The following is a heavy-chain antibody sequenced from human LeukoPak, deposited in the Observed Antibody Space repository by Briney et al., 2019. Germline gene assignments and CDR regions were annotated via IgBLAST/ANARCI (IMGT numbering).Heavy chain of an antibody. J-gene: IGHJ5*02. CDR1: GFTFSVYY. D-gene: IGHD2-15*01. CDR3: ARRGTSYCTVDSCHPNWFDP. V-gene: IGHV3-11*03. CDR2: INGSSSDT. Sequence: GGSLRLSCAASGFTFSVYYMTWIRQAPGRGLEWISYINGSSSDTKYADSVKGRFTISRDNAKNSVYLLMNSLRAEDTAVYYCARRGTSYCTVDSCHPNWFDPWGQGTLVTVSS.